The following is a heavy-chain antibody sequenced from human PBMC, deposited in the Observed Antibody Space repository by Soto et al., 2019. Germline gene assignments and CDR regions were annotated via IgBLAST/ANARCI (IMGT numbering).Heavy chain of an antibody. CDR1: GFTFSSYS. V-gene: IGHV3-21*01. D-gene: IGHD2-15*01. Sequence: GGSLRLSCAASGFTFSSYSMNWVRQAPGKGLEWVSSISSSSSYIYYADSVKGRFTISRDNAKNSLYLQMNSLRAEDTAVYYCARDLVAPTHNAPFIGEYGMDVWGQGTTVTVSS. J-gene: IGHJ6*02. CDR3: ARDLVAPTHNAPFIGEYGMDV. CDR2: ISSSSSYI.